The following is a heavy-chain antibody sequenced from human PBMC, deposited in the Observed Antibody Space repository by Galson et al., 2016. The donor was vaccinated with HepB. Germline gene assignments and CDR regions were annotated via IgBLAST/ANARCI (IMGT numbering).Heavy chain of an antibody. CDR1: GFTFRNYG. Sequence: SLRLPCAASGFTFRNYGMAWVRQAPGKGLEVVPRIRRRGDGTDYADSVKGRFTISRDNAKHTLSLQMNSLTADDTAIYYCVQGSTAPAVWGKGTTVTVSS. V-gene: IGHV3-23*01. J-gene: IGHJ6*04. CDR2: IRRRGDGT. CDR3: VQGSTAPAV. D-gene: IGHD2-2*01.